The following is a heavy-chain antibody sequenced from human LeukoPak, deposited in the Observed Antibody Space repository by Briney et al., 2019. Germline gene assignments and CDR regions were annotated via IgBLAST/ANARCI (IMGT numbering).Heavy chain of an antibody. V-gene: IGHV3-48*01. J-gene: IGHJ4*02. Sequence: AGSLRLSCAGSGFTFSGETMNWVRQAPGKGLEWISYVNSRSDTIYYAESVKGRFIISRDNAKNSLYLQMNSLRAEDTGVYYCTKNDAYASGWSFDHWGQGTLVTVSS. CDR1: GFTFSGET. CDR3: TKNDAYASGWSFDH. D-gene: IGHD6-19*01. CDR2: VNSRSDTI.